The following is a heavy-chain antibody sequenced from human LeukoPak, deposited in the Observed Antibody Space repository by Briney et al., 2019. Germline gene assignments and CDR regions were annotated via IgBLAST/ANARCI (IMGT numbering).Heavy chain of an antibody. D-gene: IGHD5-12*01. J-gene: IGHJ4*02. Sequence: ASVKVSCKASGYTFTSYGISWVRQAPGQGLEWMGWISAYNGNTNYAQKLQGRVTMTTDTSTSTAYMELRSLRSDDTAVYYCARDREVWLRPRRRYYIHYWGQGTLVTVSS. CDR2: ISAYNGNT. CDR3: ARDREVWLRPRRRYYIHY. CDR1: GYTFTSYG. V-gene: IGHV1-18*01.